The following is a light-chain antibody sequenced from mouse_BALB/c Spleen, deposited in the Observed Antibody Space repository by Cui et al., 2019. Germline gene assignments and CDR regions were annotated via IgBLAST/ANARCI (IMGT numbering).Light chain of an antibody. CDR1: SSVSY. J-gene: IGKJ1*01. Sequence: HIVLTQSPAIMSAPLGEENTLTCSGSSSVSYVHWYQQKSGTSPKLLIYSTSNLASGVPSRFSGSGSGTVYSLTISSVETEDAADYYCHQWSSYPWTFGGGTKLEIK. CDR3: HQWSSYPWT. CDR2: STS. V-gene: IGKV4-80*01.